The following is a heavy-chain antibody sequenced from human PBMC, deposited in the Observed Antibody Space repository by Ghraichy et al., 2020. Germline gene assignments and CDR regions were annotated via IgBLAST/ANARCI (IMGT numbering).Heavy chain of an antibody. CDR3: VFEYPNCFGRKCFPSTWAQ. V-gene: IGHV2-5*02. D-gene: IGHD2-15*01. CDR1: GLSLNSNGVG. CDR2: VYWDDDN. J-gene: IGHJ1*01. Sequence: SGPTLVKPTETLTLTCSFSGLSLNSNGVGVGWIRQPPGKALEGLALVYWDDDNHYNPSLKNRLTVSRGASANEVVLRMTDMDPVDTATYYCVFEYPNCFGRKCFPSTWAQWGQCTVVTVSS.